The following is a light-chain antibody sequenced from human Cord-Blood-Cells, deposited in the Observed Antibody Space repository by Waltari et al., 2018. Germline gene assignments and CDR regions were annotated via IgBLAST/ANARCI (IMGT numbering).Light chain of an antibody. V-gene: IGKV4-1*01. J-gene: IGKJ2*01. CDR3: QQYYSTPYT. Sequence: DIVMTQSPDSLAVSLGERATINCKSSQSVLYSSNNKNYLAWYQQKPGQPPKLLIYWASTRVTVWLDCGFGSGVSFSFMFIISSFPVVFLAVYYCQQYYSTPYTFGQGTKLEIK. CDR1: QSVLYSSNNKNY. CDR2: WAS.